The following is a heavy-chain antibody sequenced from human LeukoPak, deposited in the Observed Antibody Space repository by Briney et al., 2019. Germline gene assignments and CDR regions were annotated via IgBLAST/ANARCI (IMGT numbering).Heavy chain of an antibody. D-gene: IGHD5-18*01. Sequence: GASVKVSCKASGYTFTNYEINWVRQATGQGLEWTGWMNPRNGNTAYAQKFQGRVTMTRDTSITTAYLELSSLTSDDTAVYYCVKAAITLTLNADWFEPWGQGTLVTVSS. J-gene: IGHJ5*02. CDR2: MNPRNGNT. CDR1: GYTFTNYE. CDR3: VKAAITLTLNADWFEP. V-gene: IGHV1-8*01.